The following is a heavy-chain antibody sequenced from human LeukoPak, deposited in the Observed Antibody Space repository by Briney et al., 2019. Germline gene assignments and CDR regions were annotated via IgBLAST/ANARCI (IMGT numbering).Heavy chain of an antibody. J-gene: IGHJ6*02. CDR3: ARTMVRGVISAYDYSMDV. V-gene: IGHV1-8*01. CDR2: MNPNSGNT. D-gene: IGHD3-10*01. CDR1: GYTFTSYD. Sequence: GASVKVSGKASGYTFTSYDINWVRQATGQGLEWMGWMNPNSGNTGYAQKFQGRVTMTRNTSISTAYMELSSLRSEDTAVYYCARTMVRGVISAYDYSMDVWGQGTTVTVSS.